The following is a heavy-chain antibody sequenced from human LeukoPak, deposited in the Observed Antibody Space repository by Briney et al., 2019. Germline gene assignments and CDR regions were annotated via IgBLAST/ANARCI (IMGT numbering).Heavy chain of an antibody. Sequence: PGGSLRLSCVASGFSFSSYIMNWVRQAPGKGLEWVSTISSGTGSYIYYADSVRGRFTISRDNAKNSLYLQMNSLRAEDTAVYYCARCSGVFGSSGYWGEGTLVTVSS. CDR3: ARCSGVFGSSGY. D-gene: IGHD6-6*01. V-gene: IGHV3-21*01. CDR2: ISSGTGSYI. J-gene: IGHJ4*02. CDR1: GFSFSSYI.